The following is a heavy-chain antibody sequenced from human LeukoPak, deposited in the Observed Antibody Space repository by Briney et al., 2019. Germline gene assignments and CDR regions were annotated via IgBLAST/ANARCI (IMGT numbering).Heavy chain of an antibody. CDR1: GXTFKSYG. CDR3: ARVSGYSGTWYVDY. CDR2: IWYDGSNK. V-gene: IGHV3-33*01. D-gene: IGHD6-13*01. Sequence: PGESLKISCVASGXTFKSYGMHWVRQAPGKGLEWVAIIWYDGSNKYYADFVKGRFTTSRDNSKNTLYLQMNSLRADDTAVYYCARVSGYSGTWYVDYWGQGTLVTVSS. J-gene: IGHJ4*02.